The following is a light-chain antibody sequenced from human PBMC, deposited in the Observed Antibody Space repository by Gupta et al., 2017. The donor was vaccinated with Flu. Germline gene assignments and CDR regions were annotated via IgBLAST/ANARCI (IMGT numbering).Light chain of an antibody. J-gene: IGKJ4*01. Sequence: PSTLSASGGDRVSITCRASQTISTYLAWFQQKPGKPPKLLIYKTSSLESGVPSRFSGSGSGTEFTLTISSLQPDDFATYICQQYNTYSPTFGGGTKVDI. CDR2: KTS. CDR3: QQYNTYSPT. V-gene: IGKV1-5*03. CDR1: QTISTY.